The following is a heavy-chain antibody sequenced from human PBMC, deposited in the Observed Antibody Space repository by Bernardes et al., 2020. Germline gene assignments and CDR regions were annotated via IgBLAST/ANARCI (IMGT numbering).Heavy chain of an antibody. Sequence: SETLSLTCAVYGGSFSEYYWSWIRQPPGKGLEWIGEINHSGSTNYNPSLKSRVTISEDTSRNQFSLKLRSVTVADTAVYYCTTGYCTDDNCYGTINFDSWGQGTLVTVSS. D-gene: IGHD2-2*03. CDR3: TTGYCTDDNCYGTINFDS. CDR1: GGSFSEYY. J-gene: IGHJ4*02. V-gene: IGHV4-34*01. CDR2: INHSGST.